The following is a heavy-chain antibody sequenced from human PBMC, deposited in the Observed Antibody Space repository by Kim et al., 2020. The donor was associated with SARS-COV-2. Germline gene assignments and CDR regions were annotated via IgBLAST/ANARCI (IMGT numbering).Heavy chain of an antibody. V-gene: IGHV4-30-4*01. CDR3: ARACSGGSCYSGGYFQH. CDR2: IYYSGST. J-gene: IGHJ1*01. CDR1: GGSISSGDYY. D-gene: IGHD2-15*01. Sequence: SETLSLTCTVSGGSISSGDYYWSWIRQPPGKGLEWIGYIYYSGSTYYNPSLKSRVTISVDTSKNQFSLKLSSVTAADTAVYYCARACSGGSCYSGGYFQHWGQGTLVTVSS.